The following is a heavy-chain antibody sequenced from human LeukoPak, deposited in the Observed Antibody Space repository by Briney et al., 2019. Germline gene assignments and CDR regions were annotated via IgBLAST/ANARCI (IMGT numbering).Heavy chain of an antibody. CDR1: GYTFTGYY. V-gene: IGHV1-2*02. CDR3: AKDLKYVDHGFDY. D-gene: IGHD1-14*01. CDR2: INPNSGGT. Sequence: ASVKVSCKASGYTFTGYYMHWVRQAPGQGHEWMGWINPNSGGTNYAQKFQGRVTMTRDTSISTAYMELSRLRSDDTAVYYCAKDLKYVDHGFDYWGQGTLVSVSS. J-gene: IGHJ4*02.